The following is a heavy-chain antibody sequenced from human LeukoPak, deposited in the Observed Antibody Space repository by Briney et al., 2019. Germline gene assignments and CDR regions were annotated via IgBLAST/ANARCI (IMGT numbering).Heavy chain of an antibody. J-gene: IGHJ4*02. D-gene: IGHD3-10*01. V-gene: IGHV3-30-3*01. CDR1: GFTFSSYA. CDR3: ASPMVRGVIIWYYFDY. Sequence: GGSLRLSCAASGFTFSSYAMHWVRQAPGKGLEWVAVISYDGSNKYYADSVKGRFTISRDNSKNTLYLQMNSLRAEDTAVYYCASPMVRGVIIWYYFDYWGQGTLVTVSS. CDR2: ISYDGSNK.